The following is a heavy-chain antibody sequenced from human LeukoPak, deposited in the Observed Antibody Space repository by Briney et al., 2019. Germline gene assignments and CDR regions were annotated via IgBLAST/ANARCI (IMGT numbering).Heavy chain of an antibody. Sequence: GGSLRLSCAASGFTFSTYGMDWVRQAPGKGLEWVSYIDSNSRTIYYADSVKGRFTLSRDNSKNMVYLQMNSLRAEDTAVYYCAKGGSSGWSNFDPWGQGTLVTVSS. D-gene: IGHD6-19*01. J-gene: IGHJ5*02. CDR2: IDSNSRTI. CDR3: AKGGSSGWSNFDP. V-gene: IGHV3-48*01. CDR1: GFTFSTYG.